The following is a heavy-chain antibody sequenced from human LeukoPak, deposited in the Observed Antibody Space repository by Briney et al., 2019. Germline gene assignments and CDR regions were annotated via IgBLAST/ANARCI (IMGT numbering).Heavy chain of an antibody. CDR2: IDGDGSSP. V-gene: IGHV3-74*01. J-gene: IGHJ3*02. D-gene: IGHD4-23*01. Sequence: GGYLRRSCVASGITLSGHCVDWVRQAPGKGLEWVSRIDGDGSSPSYAGSVKGRFTISRDNAKNTVYLQMISLRDEDTADYYCVTLTPLVNHFAFDIWGQGTTVIVSS. CDR3: VTLTPLVNHFAFDI. CDR1: GITLSGHC.